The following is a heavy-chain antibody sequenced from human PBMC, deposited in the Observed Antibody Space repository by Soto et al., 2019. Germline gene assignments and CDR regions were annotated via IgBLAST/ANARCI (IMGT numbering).Heavy chain of an antibody. Sequence: EVQLVESGGGLVKPGGSLRLSCAASGFTFSSYSMNWVRQAPGKGLEWVSSISSSSSYIYYADSVKGRFTISRDNAKNSLYLQMNSLRAEDTAVYDCARDSYGYSGGNFDYCGQGTLVTVSS. V-gene: IGHV3-21*01. CDR1: GFTFSSYS. CDR2: ISSSSSYI. J-gene: IGHJ4*02. D-gene: IGHD5-18*01. CDR3: ARDSYGYSGGNFDY.